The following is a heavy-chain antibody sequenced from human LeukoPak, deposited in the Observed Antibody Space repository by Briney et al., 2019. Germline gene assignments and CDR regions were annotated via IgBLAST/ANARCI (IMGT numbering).Heavy chain of an antibody. CDR1: GFTFSSYA. V-gene: IGHV3-23*01. CDR3: AKPQLSKLGTAMEP. J-gene: IGHJ4*02. Sequence: PGGSLRLSCAASGFTFSSYAMSWVRQAPGKGLEWVSAISGSGGSTYYADSVKRRFTISRDNSKNTLYLQMNSLRAEDTAVYYCAKPQLSKLGTAMEPWGQGTLVTVSS. CDR2: ISGSGGST. D-gene: IGHD5-18*01.